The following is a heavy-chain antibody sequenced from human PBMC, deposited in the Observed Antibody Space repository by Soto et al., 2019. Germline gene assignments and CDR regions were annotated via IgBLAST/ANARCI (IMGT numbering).Heavy chain of an antibody. J-gene: IGHJ5*02. V-gene: IGHV4-4*07. CDR2: VHTCGST. CDR3: AREKGAASMGWLDT. CDR1: GDSISSYF. Sequence: KPSETLSLTCTVSGDSISSYFWSWIRQPAGKGLEWIGRVHTCGSTTYNPSLKSRVTMSVDTSESTFSLKLTSVPAADTAVYYCAREKGAASMGWLDTWGLGTLLAVFS. D-gene: IGHD3-10*01.